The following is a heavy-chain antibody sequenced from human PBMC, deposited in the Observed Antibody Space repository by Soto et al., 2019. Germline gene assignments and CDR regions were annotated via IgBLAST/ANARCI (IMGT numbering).Heavy chain of an antibody. Sequence: GESLKISCQGSGYSFTSYWIAWVRHKPGQGLEWLVIIYPGDSDTRRSPSFHGQGAISADRSTNTAYLQFNSLKASDTATYYCARSPRGDDHSPYAWFDSWGQGTPVTVSS. CDR3: ARSPRGDDHSPYAWFDS. CDR1: GYSFTSYW. V-gene: IGHV5-51*01. CDR2: IYPGDSDT. D-gene: IGHD2-21*01. J-gene: IGHJ5*01.